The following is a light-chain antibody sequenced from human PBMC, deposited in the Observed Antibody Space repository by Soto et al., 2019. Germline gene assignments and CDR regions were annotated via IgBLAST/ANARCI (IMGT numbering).Light chain of an antibody. CDR2: DAS. CDR3: QRYNSYPLT. V-gene: IGKV1-5*01. CDR1: QSISSW. J-gene: IGKJ4*01. Sequence: DIQMTQSPFTLSASVGDRVTITCRASQSISSWLAWYQQKPGKAPKLLIYDASSLESGVPSRFSGSGSGTEFTLTISSLQPDDFATYYCQRYNSYPLTFGGGTKVEIK.